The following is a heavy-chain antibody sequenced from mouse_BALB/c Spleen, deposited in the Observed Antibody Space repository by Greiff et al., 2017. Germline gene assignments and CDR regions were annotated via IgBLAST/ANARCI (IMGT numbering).Heavy chain of an antibody. Sequence: VQGVESGPGLVQPSQSLSISCTVSGFSLTSYGVHWVRQSPGKGLEWLGVIWSGGSTDYNAAFISRLSISKDNSKSQVFFKMNSLQANDTAIYYCAHSYYRYDVFAYWGQGTLVTVSA. D-gene: IGHD2-14*01. V-gene: IGHV2-2*02. J-gene: IGHJ3*01. CDR2: IWSGGST. CDR1: GFSLTSYG. CDR3: AHSYYRYDVFAY.